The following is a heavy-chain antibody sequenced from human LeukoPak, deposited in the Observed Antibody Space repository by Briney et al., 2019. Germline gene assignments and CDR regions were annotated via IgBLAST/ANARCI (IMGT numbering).Heavy chain of an antibody. CDR3: AREYYDSSGYYLGGDDFDY. D-gene: IGHD3-22*01. J-gene: IGHJ4*02. CDR1: GYTFTGHY. Sequence: ASVKVSCKASGYTFTGHYMHWVRQAPGQGLEWMGWINPNSGGTNYAQKFQGRVTMTRDTSINTAYMELSRLLSDDTAVYYCAREYYDSSGYYLGGDDFDYWGQGTLVTVSS. V-gene: IGHV1-2*02. CDR2: INPNSGGT.